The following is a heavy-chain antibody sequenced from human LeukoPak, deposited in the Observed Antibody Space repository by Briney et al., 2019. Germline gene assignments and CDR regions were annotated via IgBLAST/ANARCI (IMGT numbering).Heavy chain of an antibody. CDR1: VFTFSSFA. CDR2: ISGSGGTT. Sequence: GGSLRLSCVASVFTFSSFAMGWVCQAPGKGLEWVSGISGSGGTTYYTDSVKGRFTISRDNSKNTLYLQVNSLRAEDTAVYYCAKDLHGEVPDYFDYWGQGSLVTVSS. V-gene: IGHV3-23*01. CDR3: AKDLHGEVPDYFDY. D-gene: IGHD3-3*01. J-gene: IGHJ4*02.